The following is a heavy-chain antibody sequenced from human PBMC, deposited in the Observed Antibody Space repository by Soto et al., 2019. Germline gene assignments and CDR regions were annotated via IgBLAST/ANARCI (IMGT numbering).Heavy chain of an antibody. J-gene: IGHJ4*02. CDR1: GFTFSDYA. Sequence: EVQLLDSGGGLVQPGGSLRLSCTASGFTFSDYAMSWVRQPPGQGLEWVSVISAGGSTYYADSVKGRFTVCRANSKNTLYLQMNSLRAEDTAVYYCANVPIWCSSTSCYTEGFDYWGQGTLVTVSS. D-gene: IGHD2-2*02. CDR3: ANVPIWCSSTSCYTEGFDY. V-gene: IGHV3-23*01. CDR2: ISAGGST.